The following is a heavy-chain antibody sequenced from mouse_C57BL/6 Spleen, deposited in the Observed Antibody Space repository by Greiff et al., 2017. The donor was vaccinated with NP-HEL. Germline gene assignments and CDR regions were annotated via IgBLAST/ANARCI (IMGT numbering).Heavy chain of an antibody. CDR1: GYTFTDYY. CDR3: ARRAGTRDY. CDR2: INPYNGGT. V-gene: IGHV1-19*01. D-gene: IGHD3-3*01. Sequence: EVQLQQSGPVLVKPGASVKMSCKASGYTFTDYYMNWVKQSPGQSLEWIGVINPYNGGTSYNQKFKGKATLSVDTSSSTAYMELNSLTSEDSAVYYCARRAGTRDYWGQGTTLTVSS. J-gene: IGHJ2*01.